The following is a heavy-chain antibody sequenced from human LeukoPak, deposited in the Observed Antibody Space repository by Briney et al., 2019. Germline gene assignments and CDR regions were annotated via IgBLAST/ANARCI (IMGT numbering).Heavy chain of an antibody. CDR2: IRDSGGST. Sequence: GGALRLSCAASGFSFSSYAMTWVRQAPGRGLERVSNIRDSGGSTYYADSVKGRFTISRDNSKNTLYLQMNSLRAEDTAVHYCAKGYFSLYYFDYWGQGTLVTVSS. CDR3: AKGYFSLYYFDY. D-gene: IGHD2/OR15-2a*01. V-gene: IGHV3-23*01. J-gene: IGHJ4*02. CDR1: GFSFSSYA.